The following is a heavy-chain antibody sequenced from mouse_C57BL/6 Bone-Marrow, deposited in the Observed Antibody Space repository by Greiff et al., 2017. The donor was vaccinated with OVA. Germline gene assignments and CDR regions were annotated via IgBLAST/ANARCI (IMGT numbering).Heavy chain of an antibody. CDR3: ASPYGSSYNYYAMDY. D-gene: IGHD1-1*01. J-gene: IGHJ4*01. Sequence: DVHLVESGGGLVKPGGSLKLSCAASGFTFSDYGMHWVRQAPEKGLEWVAYISSGSSTIYYADTVKGRFTISRDNAKNTLFLQMTSLRSEDTAMYYCASPYGSSYNYYAMDYWGQGTSVTVSS. V-gene: IGHV5-17*01. CDR1: GFTFSDYG. CDR2: ISSGSSTI.